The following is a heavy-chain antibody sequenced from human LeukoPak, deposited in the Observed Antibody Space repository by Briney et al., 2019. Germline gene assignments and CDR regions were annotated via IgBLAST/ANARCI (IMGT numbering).Heavy chain of an antibody. J-gene: IGHJ4*02. CDR1: GYTLTELS. CDR3: ATDPAGYQLPWD. CDR2: FDPEDGET. V-gene: IGHV1-24*01. Sequence: ASVKVSCKVSGYTLTELSMHWVRQAPGKGLEWMGGFDPEDGETIYAQKFQGRVTMTEDTSTDTAYMELSSLRSEDTAVYYCATDPAGYQLPWDWGQGTLVTVSS. D-gene: IGHD2-2*01.